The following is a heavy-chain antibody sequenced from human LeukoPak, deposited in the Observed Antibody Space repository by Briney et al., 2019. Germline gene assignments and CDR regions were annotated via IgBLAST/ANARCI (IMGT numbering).Heavy chain of an antibody. V-gene: IGHV4-39*01. J-gene: IGHJ3*02. CDR3: ARHDYYDSSGYPHDAFDI. CDR2: IYYSGST. D-gene: IGHD3-22*01. CDR1: GGSISSDY. Sequence: SETLSLTCTVSGGSISSDYWSWIRQPPGKGLEWIGSIYYSGSTYYNPSLKSRVTISVDTSKNQFSLKLSSVTAADTAVYYCARHDYYDSSGYPHDAFDIWGQGTMVTVSS.